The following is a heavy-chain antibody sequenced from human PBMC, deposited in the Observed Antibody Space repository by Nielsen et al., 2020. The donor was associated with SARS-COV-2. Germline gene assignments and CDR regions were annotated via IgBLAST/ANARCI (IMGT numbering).Heavy chain of an antibody. V-gene: IGHV3-30*03. CDR3: ARDLPGGSIQLWFRGPWLSGPYSN. J-gene: IGHJ4*02. CDR1: GFTFSSYG. D-gene: IGHD5-18*01. Sequence: GGSLRLSCAASGFTFSSYGMHWVRQAPGKGLEWVAVISYDGSNKYYADSVKGRFTISRDNSKNTLYLQMNSLRAEDTAVYYCARDLPGGSIQLWFRGPWLSGPYSNWGQGTLVTVSS. CDR2: ISYDGSNK.